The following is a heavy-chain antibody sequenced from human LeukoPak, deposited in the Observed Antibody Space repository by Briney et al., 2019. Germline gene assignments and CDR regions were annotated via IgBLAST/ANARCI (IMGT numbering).Heavy chain of an antibody. D-gene: IGHD2/OR15-2a*01. Sequence: PSETLSLTCTVSGGSISSSSYYWGWIRQPPGKGLEWIGSIYYSGSTYYNPSLKSRVTISVDTSKNQFSLKLSSVTAADTAVYYCARDGSQIYQPNWFDPWGQGTLVTVSS. CDR3: ARDGSQIYQPNWFDP. V-gene: IGHV4-39*07. CDR1: GGSISSSSYY. J-gene: IGHJ5*02. CDR2: IYYSGST.